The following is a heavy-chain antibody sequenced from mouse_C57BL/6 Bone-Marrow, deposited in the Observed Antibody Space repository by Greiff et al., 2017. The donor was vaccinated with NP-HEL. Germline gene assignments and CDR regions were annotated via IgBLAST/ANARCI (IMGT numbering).Heavy chain of an antibody. D-gene: IGHD2-14*01. CDR1: GYTFTDYN. Sequence: EVQLQQSGPELVKPGASVKISCKASGYTFTDYNMDWVKQSHGKSLEWIGDINPNNGGTIYNQKFKGKATLTVDKSSSTAYMELRSLTSQDTAVYYCARARAYYFGYADRGKGITVT. CDR2: INPNNGGT. CDR3: ARARAYYFGYAD. V-gene: IGHV1-18*01. J-gene: IGHJ1*03.